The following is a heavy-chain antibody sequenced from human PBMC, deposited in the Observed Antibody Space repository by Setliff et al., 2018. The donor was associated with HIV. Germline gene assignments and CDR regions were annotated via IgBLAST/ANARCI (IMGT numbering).Heavy chain of an antibody. J-gene: IGHJ4*02. Sequence: PGGSLRLSCTASGFSFGDYAMSWFRQAPGKGLEWVGFIRSKTYGGATEYAASVKGRFTISRDDSKSIAYLQMSSLKTEDTAVYYCSRGGPQWELLPSDYWGQGTLVTVSS. CDR1: GFSFGDYA. CDR3: SRGGPQWELLPSDY. V-gene: IGHV3-49*03. D-gene: IGHD1-26*01. CDR2: IRSKTYGGAT.